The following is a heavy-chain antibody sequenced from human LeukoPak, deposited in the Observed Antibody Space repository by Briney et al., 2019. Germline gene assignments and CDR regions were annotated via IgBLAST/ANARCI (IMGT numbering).Heavy chain of an antibody. J-gene: IGHJ4*02. Sequence: GGSLRLSCAASGFTFSSYAMSWVRQAPGKGLEWVSAISGSGGSTYYADSVKGRFTISRDNSKNTLYLQVNSLRAEDTAVYYCAKDPRITIFGVVTQNYFDYWGQGTLVTVSS. V-gene: IGHV3-23*01. CDR1: GFTFSSYA. CDR3: AKDPRITIFGVVTQNYFDY. CDR2: ISGSGGST. D-gene: IGHD3-3*01.